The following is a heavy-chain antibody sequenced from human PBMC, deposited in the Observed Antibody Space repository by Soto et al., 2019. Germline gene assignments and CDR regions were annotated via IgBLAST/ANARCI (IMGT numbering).Heavy chain of an antibody. V-gene: IGHV1-69*02. CDR1: GGTFSSYT. CDR2: IIPILGIA. J-gene: IGHJ5*02. Sequence: SVKVSCKASGGTFSSYTISWVRQAPGQGLEWMGRIIPILGIANYAQKFQGRVTITADKSTSTAYMELSSLRSEDTAVYYCARNKVPAANENWFDPWGQGTLVTVSS. D-gene: IGHD2-2*01. CDR3: ARNKVPAANENWFDP.